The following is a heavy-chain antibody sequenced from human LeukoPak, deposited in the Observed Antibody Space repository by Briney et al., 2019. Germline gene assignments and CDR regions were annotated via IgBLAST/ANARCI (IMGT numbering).Heavy chain of an antibody. CDR1: GFTFSSYS. D-gene: IGHD6-13*01. Sequence: GGSLRLSCAASGFTFSSYSMNWVRQAPGKGPEWVSSISGSGGSTHYAVSVKGRFTISRDNSKNTMSLQMNSLRAEDTAVYYCAKDQAINIATGGTFDYWGQGALVTVGS. J-gene: IGHJ4*02. CDR3: AKDQAINIATGGTFDY. CDR2: ISGSGGST. V-gene: IGHV3-23*01.